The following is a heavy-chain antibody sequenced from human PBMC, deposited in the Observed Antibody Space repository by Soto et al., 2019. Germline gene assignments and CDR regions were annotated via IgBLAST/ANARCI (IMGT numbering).Heavy chain of an antibody. J-gene: IGHJ6*02. V-gene: IGHV4-59*01. CDR3: ARDNRRNNYYYYGMDV. Sequence: SETLSLTCTVSGGSISRYFWTWIRQPPGKGLEWIGNIYDTGSTNYNPSLKSRVSISIDTSKNHFSLKVSSVTAADSAVYYCARDNRRNNYYYYGMDVWGQGTTVTVSS. CDR1: GGSISRYF. CDR2: IYDTGST.